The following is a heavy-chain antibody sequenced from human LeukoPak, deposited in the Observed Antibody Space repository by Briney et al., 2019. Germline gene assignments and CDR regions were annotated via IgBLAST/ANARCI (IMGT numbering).Heavy chain of an antibody. CDR2: IYVSGIT. Sequence: SETLSLTCTVSGGSISSYYWSWIRQPAGKGLEWIGRIYVSGITNYNPSLKSRVTMSIDTSKNQFSLKLGSVTAADTAVYYCAKYYDFWSGYYDIWGQGTMVTVSS. CDR3: AKYYDFWSGYYDI. V-gene: IGHV4-4*07. D-gene: IGHD3-3*01. CDR1: GGSISSYY. J-gene: IGHJ3*02.